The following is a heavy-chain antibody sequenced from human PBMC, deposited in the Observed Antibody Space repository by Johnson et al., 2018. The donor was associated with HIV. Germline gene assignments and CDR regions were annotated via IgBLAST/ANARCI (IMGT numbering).Heavy chain of an antibody. Sequence: VQLVESGGGLVQPGGSLRLSCAASGFTVSSNYMSWVRQAPGKGLEWVSVIYSGGNTYYADSVKGRFTISRDNSKNTLYLQMNSLRVEDTAVYYCARDPCTGASCLPGAFDIWGQGTLVTVSS. CDR1: GFTVSSNY. CDR2: IYSGGNT. CDR3: ARDPCTGASCLPGAFDI. V-gene: IGHV3-66*01. J-gene: IGHJ3*02. D-gene: IGHD2-15*01.